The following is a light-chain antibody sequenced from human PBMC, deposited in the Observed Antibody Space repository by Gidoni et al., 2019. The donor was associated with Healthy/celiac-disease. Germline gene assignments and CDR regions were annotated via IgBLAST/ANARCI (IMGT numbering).Light chain of an antibody. V-gene: IGKV3-15*01. CDR2: VAS. CDR1: QSVSSN. J-gene: IGKJ2*01. Sequence: EIVMTQSPATLSVSPGERATRSCRASQSVSSNLAWYQQKPGQAPRLLIYVASTRATGIPARFSGSGSGTEFTLTISSRQSEDFAVYYCQQYNNWPPEYTFGQGTKLEIK. CDR3: QQYNNWPPEYT.